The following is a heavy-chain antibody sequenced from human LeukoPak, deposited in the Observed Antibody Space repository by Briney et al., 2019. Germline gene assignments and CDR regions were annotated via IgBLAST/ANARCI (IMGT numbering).Heavy chain of an antibody. CDR1: GFTVSDNY. V-gene: IGHV3-66*01. Sequence: GGSLRLSCAASGFTVSDNYMSWVRQAPGKGLEWVSVFYSGGGNTNYANSVKGRFTISRDNSKNTLYLQMNSLRAEDTAVYYCAKDAVYYYGSGSAGMDVWGQGTTVTVSS. CDR3: AKDAVYYYGSGSAGMDV. J-gene: IGHJ6*02. D-gene: IGHD3-10*01. CDR2: FYSGGGNT.